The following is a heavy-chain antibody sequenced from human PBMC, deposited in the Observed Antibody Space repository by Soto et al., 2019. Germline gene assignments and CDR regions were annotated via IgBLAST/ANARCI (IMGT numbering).Heavy chain of an antibody. Sequence: PSETLSLTCTVSGGSISSSSYYWGWIRQPPGKGLEWIGNVYYGGSTYYNPSLKSRVTISVETSKSQFSPKLSSVTAADTAVYYCARDRGIVVVPAAMPDWYYYYGMDVWGQGTTVTVSS. CDR2: VYYGGST. CDR3: ARDRGIVVVPAAMPDWYYYYGMDV. D-gene: IGHD2-2*01. V-gene: IGHV4-39*07. CDR1: GGSISSSSYY. J-gene: IGHJ6*02.